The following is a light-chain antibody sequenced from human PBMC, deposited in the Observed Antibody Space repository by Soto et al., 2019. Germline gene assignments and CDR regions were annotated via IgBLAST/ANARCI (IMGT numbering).Light chain of an antibody. CDR1: QSISSW. V-gene: IGKV1-5*03. CDR2: KAS. CDR3: QQYNSYWT. J-gene: IGKJ1*01. Sequence: DIQMTQSPSTLSASVGDRVTITCRASQSISSWLAWYQQKPGKAPKLLFYKASSLESGVPSRFSGSGSGTEFTLTISSLQPDDFASYNCQQYNSYWTFGQGTNVEIK.